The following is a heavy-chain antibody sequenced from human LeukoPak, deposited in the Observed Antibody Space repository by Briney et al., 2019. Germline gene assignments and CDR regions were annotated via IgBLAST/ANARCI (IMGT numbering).Heavy chain of an antibody. D-gene: IGHD6-19*01. CDR1: GFTFSSYS. V-gene: IGHV3-7*02. Sequence: PGGSLRLSCADSGFTFSSYSMNWVRQAPGKGLEWVANIKQDGSETYYVDSVKGRFTISRDNAKNSLYLQMSSLRAEDTAVYYCAKWGYSSGWPYFDYWGQGTLVTVSS. J-gene: IGHJ4*02. CDR2: IKQDGSET. CDR3: AKWGYSSGWPYFDY.